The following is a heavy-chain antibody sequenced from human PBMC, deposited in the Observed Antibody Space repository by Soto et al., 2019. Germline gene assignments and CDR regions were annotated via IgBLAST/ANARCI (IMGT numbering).Heavy chain of an antibody. V-gene: IGHV3-23*01. CDR1: GFTFSSYA. J-gene: IGHJ4*02. D-gene: IGHD3-16*02. Sequence: LRLSCAASGFTFSSYAMSWVRQAPGKGLEWVSAISGSGGSTYYAGSVKGRFTISRDNSKNTLYLQMNSLRAEDTAVYYCAKDRAITFGGVIVIGPGDYWGQGTLVTVSS. CDR2: ISGSGGST. CDR3: AKDRAITFGGVIVIGPGDY.